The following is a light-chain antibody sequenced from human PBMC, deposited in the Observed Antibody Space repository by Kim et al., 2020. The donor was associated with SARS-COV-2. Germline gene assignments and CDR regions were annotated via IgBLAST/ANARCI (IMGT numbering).Light chain of an antibody. J-gene: IGKJ2*01. CDR2: AAS. Sequence: DIRMTQSPSSLSASVGDRVTITCRASQGISKQLVWYQQKPGKVPKVLISAASTLQSGVPSRFSGSGSGTDFTLTISSLQPEDVATYYCQKYDIAPYTFGQGTKLEI. CDR3: QKYDIAPYT. CDR1: QGISKQ. V-gene: IGKV1-27*01.